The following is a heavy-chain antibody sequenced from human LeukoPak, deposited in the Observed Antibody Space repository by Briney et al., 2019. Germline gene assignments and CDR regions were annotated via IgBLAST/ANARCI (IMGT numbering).Heavy chain of an antibody. CDR3: ARTDPFDY. CDR1: GFTFGDYA. J-gene: IGHJ4*02. Sequence: GGSLRLSCTASGFTFGDYAMSWVRQAPGKGLEWVSSISSTSSYIYYADSVKGRFTISRDNAKNSLYLQMNSLRAEDTAVYYCARTDPFDYWGQGTLVTVSS. CDR2: ISSTSSYI. V-gene: IGHV3-21*01.